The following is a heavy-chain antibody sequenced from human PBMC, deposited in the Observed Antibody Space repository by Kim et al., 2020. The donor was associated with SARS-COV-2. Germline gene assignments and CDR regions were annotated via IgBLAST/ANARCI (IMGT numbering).Heavy chain of an antibody. V-gene: IGHV4-30-4*01. Sequence: SETLSLTCAVSGDSFSSVAYYWSWIRRPPGRGLEWIGYISYSGSKYFNPSLQSRVTMSVDTSKNQFSLDLSSVTAADTAVYFVARDQGGRYVDYWGQGAL. CDR3: ARDQGGRYVDY. D-gene: IGHD3-9*01. CDR1: GDSFSSVAYY. CDR2: ISYSGSK. J-gene: IGHJ4*02.